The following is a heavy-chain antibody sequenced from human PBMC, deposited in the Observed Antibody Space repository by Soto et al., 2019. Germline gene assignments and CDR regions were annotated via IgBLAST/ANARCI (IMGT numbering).Heavy chain of an antibody. V-gene: IGHV3-11*01. J-gene: IGHJ4*02. CDR1: GFTFSDYS. D-gene: IGHD6-6*01. CDR2: IDSRGRTL. CDR3: ARQAARNYIDS. Sequence: GGSLRLSCVASGFTFSDYSMSWIRQAPGKGLEWLAFIDSRGRTLSYADSVRGRVTISRDNAENSVYLQMDSLRADDTAVYYCARQAARNYIDSWGQGNSVTVSS.